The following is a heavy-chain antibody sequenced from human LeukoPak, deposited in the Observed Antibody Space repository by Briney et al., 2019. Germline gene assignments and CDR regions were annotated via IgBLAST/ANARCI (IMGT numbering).Heavy chain of an antibody. Sequence: GGSLRLSCSASGFTFSTSAMYRVRQAPGKGLEYVSAISHNGDTAYYTDSVKGRFTISRDNSKNTLYLQMSSLRPEDTAVYYCVTSGANAWGQGILVTVSS. CDR1: GFTFSTSA. CDR3: VTSGANA. J-gene: IGHJ5*02. V-gene: IGHV3-64D*09. CDR2: ISHNGDTA. D-gene: IGHD4/OR15-4a*01.